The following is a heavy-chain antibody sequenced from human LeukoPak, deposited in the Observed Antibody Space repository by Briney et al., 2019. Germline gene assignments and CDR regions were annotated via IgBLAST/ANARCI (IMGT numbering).Heavy chain of an antibody. Sequence: GASVKVSCKASGYTFTGYYMHWVRQAPGQGLEWMGWVNPNSGGTNYAQKFQGRVTMTRDTSISTAYMELSRLRSDDTAVYYCARDPHYGDYANYYYYYYMDVWGKGTTVTVSS. V-gene: IGHV1-2*02. D-gene: IGHD4-17*01. CDR2: VNPNSGGT. CDR1: GYTFTGYY. CDR3: ARDPHYGDYANYYYYYYMDV. J-gene: IGHJ6*03.